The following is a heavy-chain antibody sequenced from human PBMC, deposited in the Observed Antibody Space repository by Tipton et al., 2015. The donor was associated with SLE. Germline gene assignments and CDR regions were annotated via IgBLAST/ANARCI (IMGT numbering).Heavy chain of an antibody. CDR2: IYYTGST. V-gene: IGHV4-59*11. CDR1: GVSINSHY. CDR3: ANTEYVFFNGDF. Sequence: TLSLTCTVSGVSINSHYWRWIRQPPGKGLEWIGYIYYTGSTNYNPSLKSRVTISLDTSKKQFSLNLRFVTAADTAVYYCANTEYVFFNGDFWGQGKPVTVSS. J-gene: IGHJ4*02. D-gene: IGHD2/OR15-2a*01.